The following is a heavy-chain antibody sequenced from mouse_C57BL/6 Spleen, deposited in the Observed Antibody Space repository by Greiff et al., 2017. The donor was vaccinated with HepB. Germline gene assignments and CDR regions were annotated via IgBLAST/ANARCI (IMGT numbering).Heavy chain of an antibody. J-gene: IGHJ2*01. CDR1: GYTFTSYW. CDR3: ARQLRLLDY. Sequence: QVQLQQPGAELVKPGASVKLSCKASGYTFTSYWMQWVKQRPGQGLEWIGEIDPSDSYTNYNQKFKGKATLTVDTSSSTAYMQLSSLTSDDSAVYYCARQLRLLDYWGQGTTLTVSS. CDR2: IDPSDSYT. D-gene: IGHD3-2*02. V-gene: IGHV1-50*01.